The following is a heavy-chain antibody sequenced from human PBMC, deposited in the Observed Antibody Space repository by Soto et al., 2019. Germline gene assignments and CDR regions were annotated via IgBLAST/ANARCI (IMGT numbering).Heavy chain of an antibody. D-gene: IGHD1-1*01. V-gene: IGHV3-30*18. CDR2: ISYDASNK. J-gene: IGHJ4*02. CDR3: AKDLGSSNGNYLVS. Sequence: GGSLRLSCAASGFTFSAYGMHWVRQAPGKGLEWVAVISYDASNKYYADSVKGRFTISRDNSKNTLYLQMKSLRVEDTAVYYCAKDLGSSNGNYLVSWGQGILVTVSS. CDR1: GFTFSAYG.